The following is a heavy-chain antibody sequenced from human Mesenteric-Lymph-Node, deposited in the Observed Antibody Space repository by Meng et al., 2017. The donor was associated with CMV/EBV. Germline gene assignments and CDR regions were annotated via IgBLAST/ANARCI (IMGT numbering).Heavy chain of an antibody. CDR3: AKDYYGAGSLFDY. Sequence: GGSLRLSCAASGFTFSNYAMTWVRQAPGKGLEWVSGISGSGGSTYYADSVKGRFTISRDNYKNTLYLQMNSLRAEDTAVYYCAKDYYGAGSLFDYWGQGTLVTVSS. J-gene: IGHJ4*02. D-gene: IGHD3-10*01. CDR1: GFTFSNYA. CDR2: ISGSGGST. V-gene: IGHV3-23*01.